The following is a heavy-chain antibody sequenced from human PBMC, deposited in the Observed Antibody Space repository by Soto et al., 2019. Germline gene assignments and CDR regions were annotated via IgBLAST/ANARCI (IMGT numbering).Heavy chain of an antibody. J-gene: IGHJ4*01. CDR1: GFTFSSYA. Sequence: GGSLRLSCAASGFTFSSYAMSWVRQAPGKGLEWVSTISTSGGSTYYADSVKGRFTISRDNSKNTLYLQMNSLRAEDTAVYYCAKDGLGAYSYGSYYFDYWGQLTLVTVSS. CDR2: ISTSGGST. V-gene: IGHV3-23*01. D-gene: IGHD5-18*01. CDR3: AKDGLGAYSYGSYYFDY.